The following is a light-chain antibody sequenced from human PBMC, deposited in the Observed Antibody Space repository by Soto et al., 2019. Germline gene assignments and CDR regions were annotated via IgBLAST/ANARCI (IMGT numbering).Light chain of an antibody. J-gene: IGKJ1*01. V-gene: IGKV3-15*01. Sequence: EIVMTQSPATLSVSPGERATLSCRASQSVSSKLAWYQHRPGQAPRLLIYDASTRATGIPAKFSGSGSGTEFTLTISSLQSEDFAVYYCQQYNNWPPEGTLAQGTKVEIK. CDR3: QQYNNWPPEGT. CDR2: DAS. CDR1: QSVSSK.